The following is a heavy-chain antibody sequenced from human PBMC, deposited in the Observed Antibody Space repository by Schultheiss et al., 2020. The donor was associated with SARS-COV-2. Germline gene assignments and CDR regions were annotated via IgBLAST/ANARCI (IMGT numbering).Heavy chain of an antibody. Sequence: GGSLRLSCAASGFTSNTYAMSWVRQAPGKGLEWVSSLSRSGVTTYYADSVRGRLTISRDNSKNTLYLHMNSLRAEDTAVYYCAKSPPSVLGYFDYWGQGTLVTVSS. D-gene: IGHD2-2*01. CDR3: AKSPPSVLGYFDY. CDR1: GFTSNTYA. J-gene: IGHJ4*02. V-gene: IGHV3-23*01. CDR2: LSRSGVTT.